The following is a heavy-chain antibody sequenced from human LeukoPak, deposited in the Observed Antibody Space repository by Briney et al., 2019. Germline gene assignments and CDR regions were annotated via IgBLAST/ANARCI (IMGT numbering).Heavy chain of an antibody. V-gene: IGHV3-7*01. J-gene: IGHJ4*02. CDR2: IKQDGSEK. CDR3: ARDIPDYYDSSGSNFDY. Sequence: HPGGSLRLSCAASGFTFSSYWMSWVRQAPGKGLEWVANIKQDGSEKYYVDSVKGRFTISRDNAKNSLYLQMNSLRAEDTAVYYCARDIPDYYDSSGSNFDYWGQGTLVTVSS. CDR1: GFTFSSYW. D-gene: IGHD3-22*01.